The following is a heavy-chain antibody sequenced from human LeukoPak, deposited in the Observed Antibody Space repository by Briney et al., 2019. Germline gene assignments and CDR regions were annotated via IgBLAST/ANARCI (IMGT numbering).Heavy chain of an antibody. D-gene: IGHD5-24*01. Sequence: GGSLRLSCAASGFTFSSYWMSWVRQAPGKGLEWVGRIKSKTDGGTTDYAAPVKGRFIISRDDSKNTLYLQMNSLKTEDTAVYYCTTDAPTELATIGFGDYWGQGTLVTVSS. V-gene: IGHV3-15*01. CDR1: GFTFSSYW. J-gene: IGHJ4*02. CDR2: IKSKTDGGTT. CDR3: TTDAPTELATIGFGDY.